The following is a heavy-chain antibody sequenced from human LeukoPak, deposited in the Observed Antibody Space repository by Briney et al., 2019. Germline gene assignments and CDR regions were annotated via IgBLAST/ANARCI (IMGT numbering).Heavy chain of an antibody. CDR2: IYPNSGGT. Sequence: GASVKVSCKASGYTFTGYYMHWVRQAPGQGLEWMGWIYPNSGGTNYAQKFQGWVTMTRDTSISTAYMELSRLRSDDTAVYYCARDLGGPSSLDCSSTSCYADGGAPFDYWGQGTLVTVSS. V-gene: IGHV1-2*04. J-gene: IGHJ4*02. CDR1: GYTFTGYY. CDR3: ARDLGGPSSLDCSSTSCYADGGAPFDY. D-gene: IGHD2-2*01.